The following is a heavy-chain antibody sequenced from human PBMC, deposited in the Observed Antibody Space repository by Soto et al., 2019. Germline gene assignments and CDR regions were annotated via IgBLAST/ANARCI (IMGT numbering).Heavy chain of an antibody. CDR3: ARTGERWILGYYFDY. Sequence: QVQLQESGPGLVKPSQTLSLTCTVSGGSISSGGYYWSWIRQHPGKGLEWIGYIYYSGSTYYNPSLKSRVTISVDKSKNQFSRKLSSVTAADTAVYYCARTGERWILGYYFDYWGQGTLVTVSS. D-gene: IGHD2-2*03. V-gene: IGHV4-31*03. J-gene: IGHJ4*02. CDR1: GGSISSGGYY. CDR2: IYYSGST.